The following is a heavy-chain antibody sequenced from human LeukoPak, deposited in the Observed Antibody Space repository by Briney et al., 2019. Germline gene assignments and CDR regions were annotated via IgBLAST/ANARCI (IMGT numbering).Heavy chain of an antibody. J-gene: IGHJ4*02. Sequence: ASVKVSCKVSGYTLTELSMHWVRQGPGKGREWMGGFDPEDGETIYAQKFQGRVTMTEDTSTDTAYMELSSLRSEDTAVYYCAILPIRVGATFLLAFDYWGQGTLVTVSS. CDR1: GYTLTELS. CDR2: FDPEDGET. V-gene: IGHV1-24*01. D-gene: IGHD1-26*01. CDR3: AILPIRVGATFLLAFDY.